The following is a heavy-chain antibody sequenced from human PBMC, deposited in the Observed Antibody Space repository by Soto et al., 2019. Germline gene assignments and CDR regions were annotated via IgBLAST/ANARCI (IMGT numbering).Heavy chain of an antibody. Sequence: HPGGPLRLSCAASGFTFSSYAMSWVRQAPGKGLEWVSAISGSGGSTYYADSVKGRFTISRDNPKNTLYLQMNSLRAEDTAVYYCSLTLLLGFVEAPAPYSFEIWGQGTMVTVSS. CDR1: GFTFSSYA. CDR3: SLTLLLGFVEAPAPYSFEI. CDR2: ISGSGGST. D-gene: IGHD3-10*01. J-gene: IGHJ3*02. V-gene: IGHV3-23*01.